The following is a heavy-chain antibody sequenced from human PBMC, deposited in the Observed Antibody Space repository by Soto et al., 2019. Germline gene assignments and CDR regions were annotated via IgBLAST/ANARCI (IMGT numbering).Heavy chain of an antibody. J-gene: IGHJ4*02. V-gene: IGHV3-30-3*01. CDR2: ISYDGSNK. CDR3: ARAGGPVTTQVDY. CDR1: GFTFSSYA. Sequence: QVQLVESGGGVVQPGRSLRLSCAASGFTFSSYAMHWVRQAPGKGLEWVAVISYDGSNKYYADSVKGRFTISRDNSKNTLYLQMNSLRAEDTAVYYCARAGGPVTTQVDYWGQGTLVTVSS. D-gene: IGHD4-17*01.